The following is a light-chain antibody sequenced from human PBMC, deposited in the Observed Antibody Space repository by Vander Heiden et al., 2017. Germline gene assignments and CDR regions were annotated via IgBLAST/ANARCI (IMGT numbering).Light chain of an antibody. CDR3: NSRDSSGDQVV. J-gene: IGLJ2*01. Sequence: SSELTQDPAVSVALGQTVRITCQGDSLRTYYANWSQQKPGQAPVLVIYARNNRPSGIPDLFSGSSSGNTASLTITGAQAEDEADYYCNSRDSSGDQVVFGGGTKLTVL. V-gene: IGLV3-19*01. CDR1: SLRTYY. CDR2: ARN.